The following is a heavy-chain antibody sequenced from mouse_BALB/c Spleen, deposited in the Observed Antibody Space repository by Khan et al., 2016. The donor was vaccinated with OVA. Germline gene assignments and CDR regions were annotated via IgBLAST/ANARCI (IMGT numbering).Heavy chain of an antibody. CDR3: ARVVATHYAMDY. V-gene: IGHV1-77*01. D-gene: IGHD1-1*01. CDR2: IYPGSGNT. CDR1: GYTFTDYY. Sequence: QVQLKQSGAELARPGASVKLSCKASGYTFTDYYINWVKQRTGQGLEWIGEIYPGSGNTYYNEKFKGKATLTADKSSSTAYMQLSSLTSEDSVVYFCARVVATHYAMDYWGQGTSVTVSS. J-gene: IGHJ4*01.